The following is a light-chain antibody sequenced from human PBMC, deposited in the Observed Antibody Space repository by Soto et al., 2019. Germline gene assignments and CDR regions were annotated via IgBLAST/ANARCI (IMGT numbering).Light chain of an antibody. J-gene: IGLJ1*01. CDR3: SSYTSATTYV. CDR2: DVS. CDR1: SSDVGAYNY. V-gene: IGLV2-14*01. Sequence: QSVLTQPASVSGSPGQSITISCPGTSSDVGAYNYDSWYQQYPGEAPKVIIYDVSHRPAGVSNRFSGSKSGNTASLTISGLQTQDEADYHCSSYTSATTYVVGTGTKVTV.